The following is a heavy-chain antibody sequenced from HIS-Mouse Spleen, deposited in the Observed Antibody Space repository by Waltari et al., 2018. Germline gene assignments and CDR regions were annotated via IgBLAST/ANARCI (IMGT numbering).Heavy chain of an antibody. V-gene: IGHV4-39*07. J-gene: IGHJ2*01. Sequence: QLQLQESGPGLVKPSETLSLTCTVSGGSISRSSYYSGWIRPRPGKGLEWIGSIYYIGSTYYNPSLKSRVTISVDTSKNQFSLKLSSVTAADTAVYYCAREIPYSSSWYDWYFDLWGRGTLVTVSS. D-gene: IGHD6-13*01. CDR3: AREIPYSSSWYDWYFDL. CDR1: GGSISRSSYY. CDR2: IYYIGST.